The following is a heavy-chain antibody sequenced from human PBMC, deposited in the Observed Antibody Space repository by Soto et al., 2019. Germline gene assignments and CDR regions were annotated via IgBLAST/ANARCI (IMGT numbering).Heavy chain of an antibody. J-gene: IGHJ4*02. CDR3: TSQLRFDY. V-gene: IGHV3-73*02. CDR2: IRSKANSYAT. Sequence: EVQLVESGGGLVQPGGSLKLSCAASGFTFSGSAMHWVRQASGKGLEWVGRIRSKANSYATVYAASVKGRFTNSRDDSKNTAYLQMNSLKTEDTAVYYCTSQLRFDYWGQGTLGTVSS. CDR1: GFTFSGSA. D-gene: IGHD3-3*01.